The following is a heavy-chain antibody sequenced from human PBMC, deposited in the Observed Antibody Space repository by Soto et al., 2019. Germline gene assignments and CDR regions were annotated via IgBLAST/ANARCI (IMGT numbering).Heavy chain of an antibody. CDR3: VRGTAARQRDYSYHYYLHI. J-gene: IGHJ6*03. V-gene: IGHV1-46*03. CDR2: IHPKGGST. Sequence: QVQLLQSGAEVKKPGASVKVSCKATGSTFINYYIHCVRQAPGQGLEWMGEIHPKGGSTVYAQKFQGRVKLTRGTATSTVYVALSSLRSADTAVDFCVRGTAARQRDYSYHYYLHIWGKGTTDTVSS. CDR1: GSTFINYY. D-gene: IGHD6-6*01.